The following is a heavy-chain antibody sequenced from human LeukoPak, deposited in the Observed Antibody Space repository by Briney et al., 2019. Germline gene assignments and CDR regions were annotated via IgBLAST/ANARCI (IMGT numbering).Heavy chain of an antibody. V-gene: IGHV4-39*07. D-gene: IGHD6-13*01. CDR1: GDSVSSSSYY. CDR2: IYFTGST. CDR3: ARRIAAAGTGLFDY. J-gene: IGHJ4*02. Sequence: PSETLSLTCTVSGDSVSSSSYYWGWIRQPPGKGLEWIGSIYFTGSTYYNPSLKSRVTISVDSSKNQFSLKLGSVTAADTAVYYCARRIAAAGTGLFDYWGQGTLVTVSS.